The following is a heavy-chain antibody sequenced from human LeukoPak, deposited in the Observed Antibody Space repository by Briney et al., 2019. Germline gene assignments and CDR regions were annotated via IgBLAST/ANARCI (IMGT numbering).Heavy chain of an antibody. CDR3: ARSERDATVTTDY. V-gene: IGHV1-69*13. J-gene: IGHJ4*02. Sequence: GASVKVSCKASGYTFTSYGISWVRQAPGQGLEWMGGIIPIFGTANYAQKFQGRVTITADESTSTAYMELSSLRSEDTAVYYCARSERDATVTTDYWGQGTLVTVSS. CDR2: IIPIFGTA. CDR1: GYTFTSYG. D-gene: IGHD4-17*01.